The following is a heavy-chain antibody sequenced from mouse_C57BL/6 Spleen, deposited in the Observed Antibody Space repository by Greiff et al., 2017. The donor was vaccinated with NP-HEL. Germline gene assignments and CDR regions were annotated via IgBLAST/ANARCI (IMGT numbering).Heavy chain of an antibody. Sequence: EVQLQQSGPELVKPGASVKISCKASGYTFTDYYMNWVKQSHGKSLEWIGDINPNNGGTSYNQKFKGKATLTVDKSSSTAYMELRSLTSEDSAVYYCARRADSSGYPPYYAMDYWGQGTSVTVSS. CDR1: GYTFTDYY. V-gene: IGHV1-26*01. CDR3: ARRADSSGYPPYYAMDY. CDR2: INPNNGGT. J-gene: IGHJ4*01. D-gene: IGHD3-2*02.